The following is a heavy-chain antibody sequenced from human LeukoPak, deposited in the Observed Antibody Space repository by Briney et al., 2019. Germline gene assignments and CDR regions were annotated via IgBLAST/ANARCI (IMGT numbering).Heavy chain of an antibody. V-gene: IGHV5-51*01. Sequence: GESLKTSFQGSGYRFTSYWIGWVRQMPGKGLAWMGIIYPGDSDTRYSPSFQGQVTISADKSINTAYLQWSSLKASDTAMYYCASLSVAGSHWYFDLWGRGTLVTVSS. CDR2: IYPGDSDT. CDR1: GYRFTSYW. J-gene: IGHJ2*01. CDR3: ASLSVAGSHWYFDL. D-gene: IGHD6-19*01.